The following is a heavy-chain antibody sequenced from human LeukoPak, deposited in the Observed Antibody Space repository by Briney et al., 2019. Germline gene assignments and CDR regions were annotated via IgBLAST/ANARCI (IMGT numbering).Heavy chain of an antibody. CDR2: ISAYNGNP. V-gene: IGHV1-18*01. J-gene: IGHJ5*02. D-gene: IGHD2-8*01. CDR1: GYSFTNYG. CDR3: ARDIGFVHEADWFDP. Sequence: GASVKVSCKTSGYSFTNYGISWVRQAPGQGLEWMGWISAYNGNPIYAQKLQGRVTMSTDTSTSTVYMELRSLRSDDTAVYYCARDIGFVHEADWFDPWGQGTLVTVSS.